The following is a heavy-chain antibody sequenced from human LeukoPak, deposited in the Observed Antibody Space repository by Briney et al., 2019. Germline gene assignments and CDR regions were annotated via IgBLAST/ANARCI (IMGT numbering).Heavy chain of an antibody. CDR1: GFTFREYS. J-gene: IGHJ5*02. CDR2: IRSNGGDT. D-gene: IGHD2-15*01. V-gene: IGHV3-23*01. Sequence: GESPRLSCAASGFTFREYSMSWVRQAPGKGLEWVSNIRSNGGDTYYTDSVKGRFTISRDNSKNTLYLEMNSLRAEDTAVYYCAKGGYTTWFDPWGQGTLVTVSS. CDR3: AKGGYTTWFDP.